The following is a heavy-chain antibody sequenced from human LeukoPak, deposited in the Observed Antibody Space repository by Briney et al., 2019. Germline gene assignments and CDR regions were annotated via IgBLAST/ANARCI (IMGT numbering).Heavy chain of an antibody. Sequence: GGSLRLSCAASGFTFSDYAMSWVRQAPGKGLEWVSTISGSGDKTYYADSVKGRFTISRDNSKNTLSLQMNSLRAEDTAVYYCAKVWSAVAATSTFDYWGQGTLVTVSS. CDR1: GFTFSDYA. J-gene: IGHJ4*02. CDR2: ISGSGDKT. CDR3: AKVWSAVAATSTFDY. D-gene: IGHD2-15*01. V-gene: IGHV3-23*01.